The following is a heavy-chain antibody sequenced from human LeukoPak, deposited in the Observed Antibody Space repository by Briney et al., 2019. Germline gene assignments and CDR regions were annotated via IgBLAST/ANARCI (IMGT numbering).Heavy chain of an antibody. Sequence: SETLSLTCAVYSGSFSGYYWSWIRQPPGKGLEWIGEINHSGSTNYNPSLKSRVTISVDTSKNQFSLKLSSVTAADTAVYYCARGRTPYYYDSSGYYWWYFQHWGQGTLVTVSS. CDR1: SGSFSGYY. D-gene: IGHD3-22*01. CDR2: INHSGST. V-gene: IGHV4-34*01. CDR3: ARGRTPYYYDSSGYYWWYFQH. J-gene: IGHJ1*01.